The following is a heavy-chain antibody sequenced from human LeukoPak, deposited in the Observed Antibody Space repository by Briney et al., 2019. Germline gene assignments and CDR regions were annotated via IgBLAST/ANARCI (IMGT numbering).Heavy chain of an antibody. CDR3: ARRLRYFDGYSDY. D-gene: IGHD3-9*01. CDR2: ISSSGSTI. V-gene: IGHV3-11*04. J-gene: IGHJ4*02. CDR1: GFTFSDYY. Sequence: GGSLRLSCAASGFTFSDYYMSWIRQAPGKGLEWFSYISSSGSTIYYADSVKGRFTISRDNSKNTLYLQMNSLRAEDTAVYYCARRLRYFDGYSDYWGQGTLVTVSS.